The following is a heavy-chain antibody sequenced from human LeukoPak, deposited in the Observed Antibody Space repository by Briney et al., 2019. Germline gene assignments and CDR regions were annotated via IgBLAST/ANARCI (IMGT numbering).Heavy chain of an antibody. CDR2: IYYSGST. CDR1: GGSIFTDDIY. J-gene: IGHJ1*01. D-gene: IGHD6-19*01. Sequence: SQTLSLTCTVSGGSIFTDDIYWSWIRQPPGRGLEWIGYIYYSGSTYYNPSLKSRVTISVDTSKNQFSLKLSSVTAADTAVYYCARVGTVAGSPFQHWGQGTLVTVSS. V-gene: IGHV4-30-4*01. CDR3: ARVGTVAGSPFQH.